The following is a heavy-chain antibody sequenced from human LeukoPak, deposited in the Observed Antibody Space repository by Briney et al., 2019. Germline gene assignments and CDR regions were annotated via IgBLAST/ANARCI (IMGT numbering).Heavy chain of an antibody. CDR3: AREDGDYGRNFDY. Sequence: SVKVSCKASGGTFSSYAISWVRRAPGQGLEWMGRIIPILGIANYAQKFQGRVTITADKSTSTAYMELSSLRSEDTAVYYCAREDGDYGRNFDYWGQGTLVTVSS. CDR1: GGTFSSYA. D-gene: IGHD4-17*01. J-gene: IGHJ4*02. CDR2: IIPILGIA. V-gene: IGHV1-69*04.